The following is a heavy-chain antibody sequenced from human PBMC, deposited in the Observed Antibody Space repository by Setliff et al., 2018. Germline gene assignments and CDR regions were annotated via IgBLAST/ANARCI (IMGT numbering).Heavy chain of an antibody. CDR1: GFTFRSYA. D-gene: IGHD6-6*01. Sequence: WVSLRLSCAASGFTFRSYAMHWVRQAPGKGLEWVAIIWYDGRNKYYADSVYGRFTVSRGNSKNTLYLQMNSLRVEDTAVYYCARDRDDGSSFAEYFQHWGQGTLVTVSS. J-gene: IGHJ1*01. CDR2: IWYDGRNK. CDR3: ARDRDDGSSFAEYFQH. V-gene: IGHV3-33*01.